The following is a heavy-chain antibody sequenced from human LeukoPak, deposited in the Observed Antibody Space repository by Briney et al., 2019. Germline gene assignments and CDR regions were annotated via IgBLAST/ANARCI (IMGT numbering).Heavy chain of an antibody. CDR3: ARGDYSNYDH. CDR1: GFPFDNYG. V-gene: IGHV3-49*04. Sequence: GGSLRLSCAASGFPFDNYGMAWVRQPPGKGLEWVGFIRNKPSGGTTEYAASVKGRFTISRDDSKSVAYLQMNSLKTEDTAVYFCARGDYSNYDHWGQGTLVTVPS. CDR2: IRNKPSGGTT. J-gene: IGHJ5*02. D-gene: IGHD4-11*01.